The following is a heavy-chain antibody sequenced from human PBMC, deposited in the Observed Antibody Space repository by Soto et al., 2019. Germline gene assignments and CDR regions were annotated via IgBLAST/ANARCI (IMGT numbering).Heavy chain of an antibody. V-gene: IGHV3-74*01. CDR1: GFPLSTYW. CDR3: ARETGSNHPFDY. J-gene: IGHJ4*01. CDR2: IITDGSST. Sequence: EVQLVESGGGLFQPGGSLRLSCAATGFPLSTYWMHWVRQGPGKGLGWVSRIITDGSSTTYAASVKGRFTISRDNAKNSLYLQMNSRRAEDTAVYYCARETGSNHPFDYWGHGSLVTVSS. D-gene: IGHD2-2*01.